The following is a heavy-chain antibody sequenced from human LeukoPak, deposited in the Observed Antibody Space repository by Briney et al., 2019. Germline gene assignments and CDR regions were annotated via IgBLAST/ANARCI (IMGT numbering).Heavy chain of an antibody. CDR2: LIGSDGTT. CDR1: RFTSTPHS. J-gene: IGHJ3*02. D-gene: IGHD3-16*01. Sequence: GGSLRLSCVASRFTSTPHSMSWVRQAPGKGLEWVSDLIGSDGTTYYADSVKGRFTISRDNSKNTLYLQMSSLRDDDTAVYFCAKDQSGGIRAFDIWGQGTMVTVSS. CDR3: AKDQSGGIRAFDI. V-gene: IGHV3-23*01.